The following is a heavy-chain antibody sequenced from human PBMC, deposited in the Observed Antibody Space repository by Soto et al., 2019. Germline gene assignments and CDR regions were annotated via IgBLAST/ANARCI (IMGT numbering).Heavy chain of an antibody. D-gene: IGHD3-22*01. CDR1: GFPFCGYA. V-gene: IGHV3-9*01. Sequence: GGSLRLSCAASGFPFCGYALHWVRPVSGKGLEWVSGISWNSGSIGYADSVKGRFTISRDNAKNSLYLQMNGLRAEDTALYYCAKGDYYDSSGSHDYWGQGTLVTVSS. CDR3: AKGDYYDSSGSHDY. J-gene: IGHJ4*02. CDR2: ISWNSGSI.